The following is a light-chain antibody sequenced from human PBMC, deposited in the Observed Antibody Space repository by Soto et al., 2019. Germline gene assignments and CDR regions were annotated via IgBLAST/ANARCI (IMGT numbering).Light chain of an antibody. CDR2: VAS. Sequence: DVQLTQSPSSLSASVGDRVTITCRASQDINSWLAWYQQKPGKAPKSLIYVASSLQTGVPLRFSGSGSGTVFTLTISSLQPEDSATYYCQQYNIYPLTFGGGTKVEIK. J-gene: IGKJ4*01. CDR1: QDINSW. CDR3: QQYNIYPLT. V-gene: IGKV1D-16*01.